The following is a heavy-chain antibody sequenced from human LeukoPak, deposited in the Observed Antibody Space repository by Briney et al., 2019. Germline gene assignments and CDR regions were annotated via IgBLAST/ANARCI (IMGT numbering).Heavy chain of an antibody. CDR2: ISGSGGST. J-gene: IGHJ4*02. D-gene: IGHD5-18*01. Sequence: GESLKISCAASGFTFSSYAMSWVRQAPGKGLEWVSAISGSGGSTYYADSVKGRFTISRDNSKNTLYLQMNSLRAEDTAVYYCAKAPGYSSYYFDYWGQGTLVTVSS. CDR3: AKAPGYSSYYFDY. V-gene: IGHV3-23*01. CDR1: GFTFSSYA.